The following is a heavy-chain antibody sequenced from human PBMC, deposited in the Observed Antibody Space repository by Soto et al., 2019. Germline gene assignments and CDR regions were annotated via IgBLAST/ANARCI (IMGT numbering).Heavy chain of an antibody. CDR3: AKDPMGYYGSGSYYNV. J-gene: IGHJ4*02. D-gene: IGHD3-10*01. CDR2: ISGSGGST. CDR1: GFTFSSYA. V-gene: IGHV3-23*01. Sequence: GGSLRLSCAASGFTFSSYAMSWVRQAPGKGLEWVSAISGSGGSTYYADSVKGRFTISRDNSKNTLYLQMNSLRAEDTVVYYCAKDPMGYYGSGSYYNVWGQGTLVTVSS.